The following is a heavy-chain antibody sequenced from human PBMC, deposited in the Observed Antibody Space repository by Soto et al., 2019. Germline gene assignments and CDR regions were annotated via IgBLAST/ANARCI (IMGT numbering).Heavy chain of an antibody. D-gene: IGHD2-2*02. V-gene: IGHV2-5*02. J-gene: IGHJ5*02. CDR3: AHALVVPAAILDNWFDP. Sequence: SGPTLVNPTQTLTLTCTLSGFSLSTSGVGVGWIRQPPGKALEWLALIYWDDDKRYSPSLKSRLTITKDTSKNQVVLTMTNMDPVDTATYYCAHALVVPAAILDNWFDPWGQGTLVTVSS. CDR1: GFSLSTSGVG. CDR2: IYWDDDK.